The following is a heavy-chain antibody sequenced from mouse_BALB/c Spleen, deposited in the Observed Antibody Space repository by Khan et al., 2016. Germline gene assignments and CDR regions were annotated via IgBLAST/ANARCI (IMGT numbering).Heavy chain of an antibody. D-gene: IGHD1-2*01. Sequence: EVQLQESGPGLVKPSQSLSLTCTVTGYSITSDYAWNWIRQFPGNKLEWMGYIIYSGSTRYYPSLKSRTSVTRDTSKNQFFLQLNSVTTEDTATXYGARTPTAYYAMDYWGQGTSVTVSS. CDR1: GYSITSDYA. CDR2: IIYSGST. V-gene: IGHV3-2*02. J-gene: IGHJ4*01. CDR3: ARTPTAYYAMDY.